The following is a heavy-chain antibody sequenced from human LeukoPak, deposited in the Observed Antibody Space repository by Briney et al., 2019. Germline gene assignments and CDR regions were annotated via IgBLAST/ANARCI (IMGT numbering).Heavy chain of an antibody. Sequence: ASVKVSCKASGYTFTTYYMHWVRQAPGQGLEWMGIINPSSGSTSYAQKFQGRVTMTRDTSTSTVYMELSSLRSEDTAIYYWARIMGAPRYGSNDHWGQGTLVTVSS. D-gene: IGHD4/OR15-4a*01. CDR1: GYTFTTYY. CDR3: ARIMGAPRYGSNDH. CDR2: INPSSGST. V-gene: IGHV1-46*01. J-gene: IGHJ4*02.